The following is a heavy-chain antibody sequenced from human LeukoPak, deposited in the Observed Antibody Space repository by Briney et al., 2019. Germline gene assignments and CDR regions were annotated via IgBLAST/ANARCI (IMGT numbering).Heavy chain of an antibody. J-gene: IGHJ6*02. CDR1: GGSISSSSYY. Sequence: SETLSLTCTVSGGSISSSSYYWGWIRQPPGKGLEWIGSIYYSGSTYYNPSLKSRVTISVDTSKNQFSLKLSSVTAADTAVYYCAGLPEGITMDGMDVWGQGTTVTVSS. D-gene: IGHD3-10*01. CDR2: IYYSGST. CDR3: AGLPEGITMDGMDV. V-gene: IGHV4-39*07.